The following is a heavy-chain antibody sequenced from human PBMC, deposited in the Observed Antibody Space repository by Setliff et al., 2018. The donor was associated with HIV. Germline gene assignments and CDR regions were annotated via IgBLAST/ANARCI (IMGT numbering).Heavy chain of an antibody. J-gene: IGHJ5*02. CDR1: GDSITNSMHY. CDR2: IHYNDGNT. V-gene: IGHV4-39*01. Sequence: PSETLSLTCTVSGDSITNSMHYWSWIRQPPGKGLEFIGSIHYNDGNTYYNAALRSRVTISADTSKNQFSLKLNSVTAADTAVYYCASRIYYYDSSRVLREEGFDPWGQGTLVTVSS. D-gene: IGHD3-22*01. CDR3: ASRIYYYDSSRVLREEGFDP.